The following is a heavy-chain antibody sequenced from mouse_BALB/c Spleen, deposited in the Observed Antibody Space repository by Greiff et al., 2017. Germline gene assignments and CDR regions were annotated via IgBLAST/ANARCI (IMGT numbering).Heavy chain of an antibody. V-gene: IGHV7-3*02. CDR1: GFTFTDYY. D-gene: IGHD1-1*01. Sequence: EVKVEESGGGLVQPGGSLRLSCATSGFTFTDYYMSWVRQPPGKALEWLGFIRNKANGYTTEYSASVKGRFTISRDNSQSILYLQMNTLRAEDSATYYCARAYYYGSSYDAMDYWGQGTSVTVSS. CDR2: IRNKANGYTT. CDR3: ARAYYYGSSYDAMDY. J-gene: IGHJ4*01.